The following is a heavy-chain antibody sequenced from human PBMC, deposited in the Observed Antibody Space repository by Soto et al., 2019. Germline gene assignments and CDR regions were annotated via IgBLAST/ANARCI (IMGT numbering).Heavy chain of an antibody. J-gene: IGHJ4*02. CDR3: ARGGGSDSFDY. D-gene: IGHD1-26*01. CDR2: INHLETT. CDR1: GASITCGGSS. Sequence: PSETLSLTCSVSGASITCGGSSWSWIRQTPGKGLEWIGYINHLETTFYNPSFESRLTLSIDRAKNQFSLKLHSMSAADRAVYFCARGGGSDSFDYWGQGILVTVS. V-gene: IGHV4-30-2*01.